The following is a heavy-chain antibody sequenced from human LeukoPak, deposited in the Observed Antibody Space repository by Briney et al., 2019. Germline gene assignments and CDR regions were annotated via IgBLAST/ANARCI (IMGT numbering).Heavy chain of an antibody. V-gene: IGHV3-53*01. J-gene: IGHJ4*02. D-gene: IGHD2-15*01. CDR3: ASLGYCSGGSCYARRDY. CDR2: IYSGGST. CDR1: GFTVTGNY. Sequence: PGGSLRLSCAASGFTVTGNYMSWVRQAPGKGLEWVSVIYSGGSTFYADSVKGRFTISRDNAKNSLYLQMNSLRAEDTALYYCASLGYCSGGSCYARRDYWGQGTLVTVSS.